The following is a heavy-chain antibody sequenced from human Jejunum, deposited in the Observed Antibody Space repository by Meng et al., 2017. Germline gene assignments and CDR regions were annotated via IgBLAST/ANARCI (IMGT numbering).Heavy chain of an antibody. CDR1: GDSVSSNSAA. CDR2: TYYRSKWYS. D-gene: IGHD3-22*01. V-gene: IGHV6-1*01. Sequence: AQLLQSGPGLWKPSHTLPPTCAISGDSVSSNSAAWNWIRQSPSRGLELLGRTYYRSKWYSDYAVSVKSRITINTDTSKNQLSLQLNSVTPEDTAVYYCARDESRLLRSWGQGTLVTVSS. J-gene: IGHJ5*02. CDR3: ARDESRLLRS.